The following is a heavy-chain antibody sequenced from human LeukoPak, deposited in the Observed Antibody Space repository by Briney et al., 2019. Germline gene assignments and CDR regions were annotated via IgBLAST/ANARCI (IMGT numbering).Heavy chain of an antibody. CDR1: GFTFNSYS. V-gene: IGHV3-21*06. J-gene: IGHJ6*02. CDR3: ARPRGYCSGGSCEEYYYYGMDV. CDR2: ISYSSTSV. D-gene: IGHD2-15*01. Sequence: GGSLRLSCAASGFTFNSYSMNWVRQAPGKGLEWVSSISYSSTSVFYADSVEGRFTISRDDAKNSLYLQMNSLRAEDTAVYYCARPRGYCSGGSCEEYYYYGMDVWGQGTTVTVSS.